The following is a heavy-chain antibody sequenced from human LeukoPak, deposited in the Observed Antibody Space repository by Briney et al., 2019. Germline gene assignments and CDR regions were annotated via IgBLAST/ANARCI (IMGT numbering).Heavy chain of an antibody. J-gene: IGHJ4*02. Sequence: SETLSLTCSVSGYSISSDYFWGWIRQPPGKGLEWIGSIYHSGSTYYNPSLKSRVTISVDTSKKQFSLKLSSVTAADTAVYYCVRVGYDLHFDYWGQGTLVTVSS. D-gene: IGHD5-12*01. CDR3: VRVGYDLHFDY. V-gene: IGHV4-38-2*02. CDR1: GYSISSDYF. CDR2: IYHSGST.